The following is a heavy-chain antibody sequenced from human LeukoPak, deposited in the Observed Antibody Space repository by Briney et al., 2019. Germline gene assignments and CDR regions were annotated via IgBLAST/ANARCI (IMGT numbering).Heavy chain of an antibody. CDR1: GFTFSSYG. CDR2: ISYDGSNK. D-gene: IGHD6-13*01. Sequence: GGSLRLSCAASGFTFSSYGMHWVRQAPGKGLEWVAVISYDGSNKYYAHSLKGRFTISRDNSQNTLYLQMNSLRAEDTAVYYCAKEVSWSLVAYWGQGNLVTVSS. J-gene: IGHJ4*02. V-gene: IGHV3-30*18. CDR3: AKEVSWSLVAY.